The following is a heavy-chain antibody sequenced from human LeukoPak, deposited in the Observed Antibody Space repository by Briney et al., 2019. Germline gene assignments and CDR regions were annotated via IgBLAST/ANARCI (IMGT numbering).Heavy chain of an antibody. J-gene: IGHJ3*02. CDR1: GYTFTSYY. CDR2: INPSGGST. D-gene: IGHD6-19*01. V-gene: IGHV1-46*01. Sequence: ASVKVSCKASGYTFTSYYMHWVRQAPGQGLEWMGIINPSGGSTSYAQKFQGRVTMTRDTSTSTVYMELSSLRSEDTALYYCARTHSSGPKGGAFDIWGQGTMVTVSS. CDR3: ARTHSSGPKGGAFDI.